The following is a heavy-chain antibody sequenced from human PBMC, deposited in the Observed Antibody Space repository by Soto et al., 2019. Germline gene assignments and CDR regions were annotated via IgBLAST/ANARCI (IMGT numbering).Heavy chain of an antibody. J-gene: IGHJ4*02. CDR3: ARRKERSGPNYFDY. CDR1: GYTFTTYD. V-gene: IGHV1-8*01. Sequence: QVQLVQSGAEVKKPGASVKVSCKASGYTFTTYDINWVRQAPGQGLEWVGWMNPYTGKAGYAQKFQGRVTMTRDNSISTAYMELSGLRSEDTAVYYCARRKERSGPNYFDYWGQGTLVTVSS. D-gene: IGHD6-25*01. CDR2: MNPYTGKA.